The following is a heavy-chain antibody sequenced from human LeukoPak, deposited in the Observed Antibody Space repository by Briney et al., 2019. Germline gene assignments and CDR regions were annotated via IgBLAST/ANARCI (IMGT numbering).Heavy chain of an antibody. D-gene: IGHD3-10*01. V-gene: IGHV3-7*02. Sequence: GGSLRLSCAASGFTFTTYWMSWVREAPGKGLEWVAKISPDGSEKYYVDSVKGRFTISRDNAKNTLYLQVNSLRAEDTAVYYCARSPGSIYPPDYWGQGTLVTVSS. J-gene: IGHJ4*02. CDR1: GFTFTTYW. CDR3: ARSPGSIYPPDY. CDR2: ISPDGSEK.